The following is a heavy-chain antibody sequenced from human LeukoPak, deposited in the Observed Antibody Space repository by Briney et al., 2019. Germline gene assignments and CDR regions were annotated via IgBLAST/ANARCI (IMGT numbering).Heavy chain of an antibody. Sequence: SQTLSLTCTVSGGPISSGGYYWSWIRQRPGKGLEWIGYIHYSGSTYYNPSLKSRVTISLDTSKNQFSLKLTSVTAADTAVYYCARDPLYCTGGTCYSHHYSMDVWGQGTTVTVSS. CDR2: IHYSGST. J-gene: IGHJ6*02. D-gene: IGHD2-8*02. CDR1: GGPISSGGYY. CDR3: ARDPLYCTGGTCYSHHYSMDV. V-gene: IGHV4-31*03.